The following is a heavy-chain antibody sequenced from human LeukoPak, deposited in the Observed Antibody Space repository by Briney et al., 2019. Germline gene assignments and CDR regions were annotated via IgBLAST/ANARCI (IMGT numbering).Heavy chain of an antibody. Sequence: SETLSLTCSVSGDSISSYYRHWIRQPAGQGLEWIGRINTSGSTNYNPSLKSRVTMSVDTSKNQFSLKLSSVTAADTAVYYCARGREYYYYYMDVWSKGTTVTVSS. V-gene: IGHV4-4*07. CDR2: INTSGST. CDR3: ARGREYYYYYMDV. J-gene: IGHJ6*03. D-gene: IGHD5-24*01. CDR1: GDSISSYY.